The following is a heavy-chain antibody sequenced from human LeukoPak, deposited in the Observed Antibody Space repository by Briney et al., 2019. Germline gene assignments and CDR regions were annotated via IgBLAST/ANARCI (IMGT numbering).Heavy chain of an antibody. Sequence: PGGSLRLSCAASGFTFGSPWMHWVRQAPGKGLVWVSRINSDGSATAYADSVKGRFTISRDNAENTLYLQMISLRAEDTAVYYCARGTAGYHSSYFDYWGQGTLVTVSS. J-gene: IGHJ4*02. CDR3: ARGTAGYHSSYFDY. V-gene: IGHV3-74*01. CDR2: INSDGSAT. CDR1: GFTFGSPW. D-gene: IGHD3-16*02.